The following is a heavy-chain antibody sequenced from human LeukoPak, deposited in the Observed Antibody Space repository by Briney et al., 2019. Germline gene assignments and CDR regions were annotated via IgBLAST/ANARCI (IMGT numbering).Heavy chain of an antibody. CDR1: GFTFSSYS. CDR2: ISSSSGTI. J-gene: IGHJ4*02. D-gene: IGHD2-15*01. CDR3: AKKCAGSGGSCFIDY. V-gene: IGHV3-48*04. Sequence: GGSLRLSCAASGFTFSSYSMNWVRQAPGKGLEWVSYISSSSGTIYYADSVKGRFTISRHNSKNSLYLQMNSLRTEDTALYYCAKKCAGSGGSCFIDYWGQGTLVTVSS.